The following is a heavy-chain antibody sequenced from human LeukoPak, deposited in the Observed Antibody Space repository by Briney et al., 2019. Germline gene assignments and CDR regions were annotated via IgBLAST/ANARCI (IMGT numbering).Heavy chain of an antibody. CDR3: ASTVTPYVWFDP. V-gene: IGHV1-69*04. J-gene: IGHJ5*02. D-gene: IGHD4-23*01. CDR1: GGTFSSYA. Sequence: SVKVSCKASGGTFSSYAISWVRQAPGQGLEWMGRIIPILGIANYAQKFQGRVTITADKSTSTAYMELSSLRSEDTAVYYCASTVTPYVWFDPWGQGTLVTVSS. CDR2: IIPILGIA.